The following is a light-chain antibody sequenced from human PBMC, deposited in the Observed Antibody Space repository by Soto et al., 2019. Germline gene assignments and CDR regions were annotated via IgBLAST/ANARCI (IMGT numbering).Light chain of an antibody. J-gene: IGKJ4*01. V-gene: IGKV2-28*01. CDR1: QSLLHSNGYNY. Sequence: DLVMTQSPLSLPVTPGEPASISCRSSQSLLHSNGYNYLDWYLQKPGQSPQLLIYLGSNRASGVPDRFSRSGSGTDFTLKISRVEAEDVGVYYCMQALQTLLTCGGGTKVEI. CDR2: LGS. CDR3: MQALQTLLT.